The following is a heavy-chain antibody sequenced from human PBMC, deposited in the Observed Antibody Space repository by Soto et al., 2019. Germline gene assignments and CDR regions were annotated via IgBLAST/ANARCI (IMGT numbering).Heavy chain of an antibody. CDR3: ARDSKDDSSGYYAGFDY. CDR1: GFTFRSYG. D-gene: IGHD3-22*01. J-gene: IGHJ4*02. V-gene: IGHV3-33*01. Sequence: ESGGGVVQPGRSLRLSCAVSGFTFRSYGMNWVRQAPGQGLEWVAAIYYDGSNKYYADSVRGRFTISRDNFKNTLYLHMNSLRAEDTAVYYCARDSKDDSSGYYAGFDYWGQGTLVTVSS. CDR2: IYYDGSNK.